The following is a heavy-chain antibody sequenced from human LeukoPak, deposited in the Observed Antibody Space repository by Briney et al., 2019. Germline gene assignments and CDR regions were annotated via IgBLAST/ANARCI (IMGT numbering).Heavy chain of an antibody. V-gene: IGHV4-59*01. D-gene: IGHD3-10*01. Sequence: SETLSLTCAVYGGSFSGYYWSWIRQPPGKGLEWIGYIYYSGSTNYNPSLKSRVTISVDTSKNQFSLKLSSVTAADTAVYYCAGEWPAYDAFDIWGQGTMVTVSS. J-gene: IGHJ3*02. CDR1: GGSFSGYY. CDR3: AGEWPAYDAFDI. CDR2: IYYSGST.